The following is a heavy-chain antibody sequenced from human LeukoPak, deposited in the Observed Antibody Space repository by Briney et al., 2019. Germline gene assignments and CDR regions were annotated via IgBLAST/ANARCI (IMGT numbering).Heavy chain of an antibody. J-gene: IGHJ4*02. Sequence: GGSLRLSCAASGFSFNNYDMHWVRQTTGKRLEWVSAISLVGDTYYPASVKGRFTVSRDSAKNFLYLQMNSLRGEDTAVYYCAKSSRIEMASGPDGYWGQGTLVTVSS. CDR2: ISLVGDT. D-gene: IGHD5-24*01. CDR3: AKSSRIEMASGPDGY. V-gene: IGHV3-13*01. CDR1: GFSFNNYD.